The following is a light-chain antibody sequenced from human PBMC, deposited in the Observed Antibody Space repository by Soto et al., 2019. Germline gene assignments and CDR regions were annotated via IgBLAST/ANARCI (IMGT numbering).Light chain of an antibody. CDR1: QGIISY. CDR3: QESNSYSWT. V-gene: IGKV1-13*02. CDR2: DAS. Sequence: AIRLTQSPPSRSASVKGRDPIASRASQGIISYLVWYQQKPGKAPKLLIHDASSLQSGVPSRFIGSGSGTAFDLTMRYLQPDDFAPPICQESNSYSWTWGQGTKVDI. J-gene: IGKJ1*01.